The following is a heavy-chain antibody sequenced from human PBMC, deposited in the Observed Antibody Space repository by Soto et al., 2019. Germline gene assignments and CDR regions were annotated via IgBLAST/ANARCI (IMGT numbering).Heavy chain of an antibody. J-gene: IGHJ6*02. CDR2: IDPSDSYT. CDR3: ARRGDVGYCSSTSCYLGGYYYYGMDV. V-gene: IGHV5-10-1*01. Sequence: GESPKISCKGSGYSFTSYWISWVRQMPGKGLEWMGRIDPSDSYTNYSPSLQGHVTISADKSISTAYLQWSSLKASDTAMYYCARRGDVGYCSSTSCYLGGYYYYGMDVWGQGTTVTVSS. D-gene: IGHD2-2*01. CDR1: GYSFTSYW.